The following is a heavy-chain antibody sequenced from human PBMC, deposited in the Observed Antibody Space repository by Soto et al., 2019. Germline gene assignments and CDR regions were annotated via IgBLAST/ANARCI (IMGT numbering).Heavy chain of an antibody. CDR1: GGSISSYY. D-gene: IGHD3-10*01. J-gene: IGHJ4*02. V-gene: IGHV4-59*01. CDR3: ARGIRGTNLYYYGSGSYPPSSLPFDY. CDR2: IYYSGST. Sequence: PSETLSLTCTVSGGSISSYYWSWIRQPPGKGLEWIGYIYYSGSTNYNPSLKSRVTISVDTSKNQFSLKLSSVTAADTAVYYCARGIRGTNLYYYGSGSYPPSSLPFDYWGQGTLVTVYS.